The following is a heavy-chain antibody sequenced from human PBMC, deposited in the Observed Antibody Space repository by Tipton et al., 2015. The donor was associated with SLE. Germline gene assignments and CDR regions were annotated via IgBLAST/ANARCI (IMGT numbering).Heavy chain of an antibody. Sequence: SLRLSCAASGLTFSSFGMHWVLQAPGKGLEWVAFIRYDGSRRNYADSLEGRFTISRDNANNSLYLQMNSLRLEDTAMYYCAKASGGGDSFDFWGQGTLVTVSS. J-gene: IGHJ4*02. D-gene: IGHD6-25*01. CDR1: GLTFSSFG. CDR2: IRYDGSRR. V-gene: IGHV3-30*02. CDR3: AKASGGGDSFDF.